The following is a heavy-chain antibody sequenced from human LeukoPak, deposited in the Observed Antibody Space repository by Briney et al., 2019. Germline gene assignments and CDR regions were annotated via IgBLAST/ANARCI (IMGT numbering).Heavy chain of an antibody. CDR1: GYTFTGYF. J-gene: IGHJ6*03. D-gene: IGHD3-10*01. V-gene: IGHV1-2*02. CDR2: INPQSGGT. CDR3: AREAYASGSFRTDYYYMDV. Sequence: ASVKVSCKASGYTFTGYFIHWVRQAPGQGLEWMGWINPQSGGTNYAQKFQGRVTMTTDTSISTAYMDLSRLRSDDTAVYYCAREAYASGSFRTDYYYMDVWGKGTTVTISS.